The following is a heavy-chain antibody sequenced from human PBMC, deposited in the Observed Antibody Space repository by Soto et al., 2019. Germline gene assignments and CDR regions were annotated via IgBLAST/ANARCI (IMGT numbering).Heavy chain of an antibody. Sequence: QVQLVQSGAEVKKPGASVKVSCKASGYTFTSYAMHWVRQAPGQRLEWMGWINAGNGNTKYSQKFQGRVTITRVTSARTAYMELSSLRSEDTAVYYCARDFSWFGELIASDYWGQGTLVTVSS. D-gene: IGHD3-10*01. J-gene: IGHJ4*02. CDR1: GYTFTSYA. CDR2: INAGNGNT. CDR3: ARDFSWFGELIASDY. V-gene: IGHV1-3*01.